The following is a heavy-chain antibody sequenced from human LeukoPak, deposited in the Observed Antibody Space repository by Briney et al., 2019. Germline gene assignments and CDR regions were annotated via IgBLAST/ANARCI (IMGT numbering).Heavy chain of an antibody. J-gene: IGHJ4*02. V-gene: IGHV3-15*01. CDR1: GIILSHAW. Sequence: GGSLRLSCAASGIILSHAWMSWVRQAPGKGLEWVGRIKSTTDGATTDYAAPVKGRFTISRDDSKNTLYLQMNSLKNEDTAVYYCTDFGYWGQGTLVTVSS. D-gene: IGHD3/OR15-3a*01. CDR2: IKSTTDGATT. CDR3: TDFGY.